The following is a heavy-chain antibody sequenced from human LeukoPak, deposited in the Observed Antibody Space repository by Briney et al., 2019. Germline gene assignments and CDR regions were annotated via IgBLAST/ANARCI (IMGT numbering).Heavy chain of an antibody. CDR3: ARSWFSTGPADY. Sequence: SETLSLTCTVSGGSISTSSYYWGWVRQPPGKGLEWIGNIFYSGSTYYNPSLKSRVTISVDTSKNQFSLKLTSVTAADTAVYYCARSWFSTGPADYWGQGTLVTVSS. V-gene: IGHV4-39*01. D-gene: IGHD6-13*01. J-gene: IGHJ4*02. CDR1: GGSISTSSYY. CDR2: IFYSGST.